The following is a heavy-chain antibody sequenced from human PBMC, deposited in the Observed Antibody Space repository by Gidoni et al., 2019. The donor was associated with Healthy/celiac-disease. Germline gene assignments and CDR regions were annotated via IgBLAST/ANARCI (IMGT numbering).Heavy chain of an antibody. CDR3: ATQPGGFWSGIPPY. V-gene: IGHV1-8*01. D-gene: IGHD3-3*01. CDR2: MNPNSGNT. J-gene: IGHJ4*02. Sequence: QVQLVQSGAEVKKPGASVKVSCKASGYTFTSYDINWVRPATGQGLEWKGWMNPNSGNTGYAQKFQGRVTMTRNTSISTAYMELSSLRSEDTAVYYCATQPGGFWSGIPPYWGQGTLVTVSS. CDR1: GYTFTSYD.